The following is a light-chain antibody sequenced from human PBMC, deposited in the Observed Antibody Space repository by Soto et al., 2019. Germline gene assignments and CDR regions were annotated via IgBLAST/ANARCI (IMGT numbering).Light chain of an antibody. V-gene: IGLV1-40*01. CDR3: HSYDSSLSASV. CDR2: GTT. CDR1: SSNIGAGYD. Sequence: QSVLTQTPSVSGAPGQRVTISCTGRSSNIGAGYDVHWYQHLPGTAPKLLIYGTTNRPSGVPDRFSGSKSGISASLAITGLRAEDGADYYCHSYDSSLSASVFGAGTKLTAL. J-gene: IGLJ1*01.